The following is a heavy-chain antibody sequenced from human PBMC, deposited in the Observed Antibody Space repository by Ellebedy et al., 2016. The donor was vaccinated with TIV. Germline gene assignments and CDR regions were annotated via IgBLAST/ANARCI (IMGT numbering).Heavy chain of an antibody. J-gene: IGHJ4*02. CDR2: ISAYNGHT. CDR3: ARLVGTMSPVLSKHFDH. Sequence: AASVKVSCKASGYTFTRYGFSWVRQASGQGLEWMGWISAYNGHTNYPQKFQGRVTMTTDTATSTAYMELRSLRSDDTAVYYCARLVGTMSPVLSKHFDHWGQGTLVTVSS. CDR1: GYTFTRYG. D-gene: IGHD1-26*01. V-gene: IGHV1-18*01.